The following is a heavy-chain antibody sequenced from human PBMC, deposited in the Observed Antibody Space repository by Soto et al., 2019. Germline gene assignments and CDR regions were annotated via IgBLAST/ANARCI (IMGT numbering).Heavy chain of an antibody. V-gene: IGHV1-69*10. CDR2: IIPSLGIA. CDR1: GGTFSSYA. D-gene: IGHD5-12*01. Sequence: ASVKVSCKASGGTFSSYAISWVRQAPGQGLEWMGGIIPSLGIANYAQKFQGRVTITADKSTSTAYMELSSLRSEDTAVYYCARAGRDSGYDYYYYGMDVWGQGTTVTVSS. J-gene: IGHJ6*02. CDR3: ARAGRDSGYDYYYYGMDV.